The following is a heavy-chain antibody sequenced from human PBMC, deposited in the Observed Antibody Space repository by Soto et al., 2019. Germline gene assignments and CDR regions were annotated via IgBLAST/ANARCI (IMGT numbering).Heavy chain of an antibody. CDR2: IYYRANP. Sequence: SETLSLTCTVSGWHISSYHWSWIRQPPGKGLEWIGYIYYRANPNYNPSLKRRDTISQDTSKHQFSLKLSSVTAADTPVYYCERDKITGLFDYWGQGTLVTVS. CDR1: GWHISSYH. D-gene: IGHD2-8*02. J-gene: IGHJ4*02. V-gene: IGHV4-59*12. CDR3: ERDKITGLFDY.